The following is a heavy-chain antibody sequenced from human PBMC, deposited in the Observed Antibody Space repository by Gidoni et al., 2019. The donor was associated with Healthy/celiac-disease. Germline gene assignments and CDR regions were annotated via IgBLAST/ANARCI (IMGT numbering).Heavy chain of an antibody. Sequence: QVQLVESGGGVVQPGRSRRLSCAASGVTSRSHGMHWVRQAPGKGLEGGAVIWYDGSHNYYAASVKGRFTISRDNSKNTLYLQMNSLRAEDTAVYYCTRDLSDTAMTYYYYGMDVWGQGTTVTVSS. CDR1: GVTSRSHG. J-gene: IGHJ6*02. D-gene: IGHD5-18*01. V-gene: IGHV3-33*01. CDR3: TRDLSDTAMTYYYYGMDV. CDR2: IWYDGSHN.